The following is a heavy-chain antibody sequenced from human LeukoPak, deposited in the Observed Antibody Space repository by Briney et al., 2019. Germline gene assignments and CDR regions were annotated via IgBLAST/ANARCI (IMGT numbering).Heavy chain of an antibody. J-gene: IGHJ4*02. Sequence: GGSLRLSCAASGFTFSNYAMSWVRQAPGKGLEWVSGISGSGGSTYYADSVKGRFTMSTDNSKNTLYMQMNSLRDEDTAVYYCAEHFGYIPTSYFHYWGQGTLVTVSS. D-gene: IGHD5-18*01. CDR2: ISGSGGST. CDR1: GFTFSNYA. V-gene: IGHV3-23*01. CDR3: AEHFGYIPTSYFHY.